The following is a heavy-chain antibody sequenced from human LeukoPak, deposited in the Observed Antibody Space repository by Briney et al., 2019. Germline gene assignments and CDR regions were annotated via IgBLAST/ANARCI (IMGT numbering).Heavy chain of an antibody. J-gene: IGHJ5*02. CDR2: IIPIFGTA. CDR3: ARDSARERGLWFDP. V-gene: IGHV1-69*06. CDR1: GGTFTSYA. Sequence: SVKVSSKDSGGTFTSYAISWVRQAPGQGREWMGRIIPIFGTANYAQKFQGRVTITADKSTSTAYMELSSLRSEDTAVYYCARDSARERGLWFDPWGQGTLVTVSS. D-gene: IGHD3-16*01.